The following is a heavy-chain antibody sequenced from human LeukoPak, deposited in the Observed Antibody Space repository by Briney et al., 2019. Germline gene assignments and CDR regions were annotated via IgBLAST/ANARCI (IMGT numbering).Heavy chain of an antibody. J-gene: IGHJ3*02. CDR2: ISGSGGST. CDR1: GFTFSSYA. Sequence: GGSLRLSCAASGFTFSSYAMSWVRQAPGKGLEWVLAISGSGGSTYYAYSVKGRFTISRDNSKNTLYLQMNSLRAEDTAVYYCAKASSGSYSWDAFDIWGQGTMVTVSS. D-gene: IGHD1-26*01. V-gene: IGHV3-23*01. CDR3: AKASSGSYSWDAFDI.